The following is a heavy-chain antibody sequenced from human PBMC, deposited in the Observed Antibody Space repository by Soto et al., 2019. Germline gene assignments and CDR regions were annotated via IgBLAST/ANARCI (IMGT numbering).Heavy chain of an antibody. CDR2: INHSGST. CDR1: GGSFSGYY. CDR3: ARWRLKLGKDY. D-gene: IGHD7-27*01. V-gene: IGHV4-34*01. Sequence: SETLSLTCAVYGGSFSGYYWSWIRQPPGKGLEWIGEINHSGSTNYNPSLKSRVTISVDTSKNQFSLKLSSVTAADTAVYYCARWRLKLGKDYWGQGTLVTVSS. J-gene: IGHJ4*02.